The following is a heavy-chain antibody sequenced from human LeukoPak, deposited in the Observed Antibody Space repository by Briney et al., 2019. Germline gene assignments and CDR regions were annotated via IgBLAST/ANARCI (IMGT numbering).Heavy chain of an antibody. Sequence: GGPLRLSCAASGVTLSSYWMHWVRQAPGKGLVWVSRINSDGTSTTYADPVKGRFTISRDTAKNSLYLQMNSLRAEDTAVYYCVAARADFDYWGQGTLVTVSS. J-gene: IGHJ4*02. CDR3: VAARADFDY. CDR2: INSDGTST. V-gene: IGHV3-74*01. CDR1: GVTLSSYW. D-gene: IGHD2-15*01.